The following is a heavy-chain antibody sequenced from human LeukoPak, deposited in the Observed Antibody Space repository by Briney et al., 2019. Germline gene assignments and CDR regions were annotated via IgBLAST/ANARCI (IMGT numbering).Heavy chain of an antibody. CDR3: AKDGYYGSGTYPDY. V-gene: IGHV3-30*18. CDR2: ISYDGTNK. J-gene: IGHJ4*02. D-gene: IGHD3-10*01. Sequence: GGSLRLSCAASGFTFSSYGMNWVRQPRGKGLAWVAVISYDGTNKFYVYSLRGRFTISRDNSKNTLYLQMNSLRAVDTAVYYCAKDGYYGSGTYPDYWGQGTLVTVSS. CDR1: GFTFSSYG.